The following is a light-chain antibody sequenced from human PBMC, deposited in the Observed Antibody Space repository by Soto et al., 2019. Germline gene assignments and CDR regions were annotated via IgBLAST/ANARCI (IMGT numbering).Light chain of an antibody. J-gene: IGLJ1*01. Sequence: QLVLTPSSSASASLGSSVKLTCTLSSGHSSYIIAWHQQQPGKAPRYLMKLEGSGSYNKGSGVPDRFSGSSSGADRYLTISNLQFEDEADYYCETWDSNTRVFGTGTKLTVL. CDR2: LEGSGSY. CDR3: ETWDSNTRV. CDR1: SGHSSYI. V-gene: IGLV4-60*02.